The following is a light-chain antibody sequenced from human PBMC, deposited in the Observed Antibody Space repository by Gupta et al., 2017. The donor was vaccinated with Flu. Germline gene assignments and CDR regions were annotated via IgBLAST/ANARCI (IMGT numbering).Light chain of an antibody. CDR2: GVT. CDR1: SNDFGEFDF. Sequence: QSALPQPASVSGSPGPSITTSSSALSNDFGEFDFVSWFQHHPGKAPKLIIYGVTNRPSGVSHRFSGSKSGKTASLNISGLQAEDEADYYCRSYTSRSLGVFGAGTRVTV. V-gene: IGLV2-14*01. J-gene: IGLJ1*01. CDR3: RSYTSRSLGV.